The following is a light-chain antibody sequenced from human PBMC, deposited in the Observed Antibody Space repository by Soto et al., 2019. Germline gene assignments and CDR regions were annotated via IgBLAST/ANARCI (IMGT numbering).Light chain of an antibody. CDR3: QQYGSSSWM. J-gene: IGKJ1*01. V-gene: IGKV3-20*01. Sequence: PGKRATLSCRASQSISSSYLAWYQQRPGQAPRLLIYGASSRATGIPDRFSGSGSGTEFTLTISRLEPEDFAVYYCQQYGSSSWMFGQGTKVDI. CDR2: GAS. CDR1: QSISSSY.